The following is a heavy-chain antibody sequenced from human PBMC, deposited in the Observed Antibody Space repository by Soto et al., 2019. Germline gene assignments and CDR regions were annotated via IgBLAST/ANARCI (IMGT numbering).Heavy chain of an antibody. J-gene: IGHJ5*02. V-gene: IGHV4-31*02. CDR1: GGSISSGGYY. CDR3: ARENPYSSGNWFDP. Sequence: SETLFLTWTVSGGSISSGGYYWSWIRQHPGKGLEWIGYIYYSGSTYYNPSLKSRVTISVDTSKNQFSLKLSSVTAADTAVYYCARENPYSSGNWFDPWGQGTLVTVSS. D-gene: IGHD6-19*01. CDR2: IYYSGST.